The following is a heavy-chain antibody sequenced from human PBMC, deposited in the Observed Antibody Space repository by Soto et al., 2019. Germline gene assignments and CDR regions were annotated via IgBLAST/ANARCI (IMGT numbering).Heavy chain of an antibody. J-gene: IGHJ5*02. V-gene: IGHV1-18*01. Sequence: GASVKVCCKTSGYTFTTYGVSWVRQAPGQGLEWMGWISPYNGNTNYAQRLQGRVTLTTDTSTNTAYMELRSLRSDDTALYYCAREDGYCSGGSCHSGGWLEPWGQGTLVPVSS. CDR1: GYTFTTYG. CDR2: ISPYNGNT. D-gene: IGHD2-15*01. CDR3: AREDGYCSGGSCHSGGWLEP.